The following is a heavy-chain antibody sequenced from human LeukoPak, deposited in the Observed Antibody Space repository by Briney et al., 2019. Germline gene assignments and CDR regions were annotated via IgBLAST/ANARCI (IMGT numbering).Heavy chain of an antibody. D-gene: IGHD3-16*01. CDR3: AREYVLSDYYYYMDV. J-gene: IGHJ6*03. Sequence: ASVKVSCKASGYTFTGYYMHWVRQAPGQGLEWMGWINPNSGGTNYAQKFQGRVTMTRDTSISTAYMELSRLRSDDTAVYYCAREYVLSDYYYYMDVWGKGTTVTVSS. CDR1: GYTFTGYY. CDR2: INPNSGGT. V-gene: IGHV1-2*02.